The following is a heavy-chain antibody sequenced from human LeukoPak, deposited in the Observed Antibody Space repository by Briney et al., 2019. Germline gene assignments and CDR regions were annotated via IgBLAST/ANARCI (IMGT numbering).Heavy chain of an antibody. V-gene: IGHV3-23*01. CDR2: ISGSGGST. CDR3: AKDLREWELLQGSDAFDI. J-gene: IGHJ3*02. CDR1: GFTFSTYA. Sequence: GGSLRLSCAASGFTFSTYAMTWVRQAPGKGLEWVSAISGSGGSTYYADSVKGRFTISRDNSKNTLYLQMNSLRAEDTAVYYCAKDLREWELLQGSDAFDIWGQGTMVTVSS. D-gene: IGHD1-26*01.